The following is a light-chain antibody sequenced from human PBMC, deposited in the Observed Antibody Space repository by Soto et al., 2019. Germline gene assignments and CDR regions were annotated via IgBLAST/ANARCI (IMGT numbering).Light chain of an antibody. Sequence: DIQLTQSPSTLSASVGDRVTITCRASQSINIHLNWYQQKPGKAPKFLIHAASSLQSGVPSRFSGSGSGTDFTLTINSLLPEDFATYYCQQSYSVPITFGQGTRLEI. V-gene: IGKV1-39*01. CDR3: QQSYSVPIT. J-gene: IGKJ5*01. CDR1: QSINIH. CDR2: AAS.